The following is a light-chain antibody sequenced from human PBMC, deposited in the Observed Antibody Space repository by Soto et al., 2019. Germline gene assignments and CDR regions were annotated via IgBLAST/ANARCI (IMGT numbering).Light chain of an antibody. CDR3: QQYDGSPLT. V-gene: IGKV3-20*01. J-gene: IGKJ3*01. CDR1: QSPSINS. Sequence: EIVLPQSPGTLSLSPGERATLSCRASQSPSINSLAWYQQKPGQSPRLLIYGASTRDTVIPDRFRCSGSGTDFALYVGSLEAEDFAMAYCQQYDGSPLTFGPGTKVDV. CDR2: GAS.